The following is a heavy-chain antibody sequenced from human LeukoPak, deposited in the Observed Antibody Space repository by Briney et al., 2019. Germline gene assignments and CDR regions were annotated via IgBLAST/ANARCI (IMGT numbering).Heavy chain of an antibody. D-gene: IGHD6-13*01. V-gene: IGHV4-34*01. CDR2: INHSGST. J-gene: IGHJ5*02. CDR3: ARHVPKYSSSWYRNWFDP. CDR1: GGSFSGYY. Sequence: SETLSLTCAVYGGSFSGYYWSWIRQPPGKGLEWIGEINHSGSTNYNPSLESRVTISVDTSKNQFSLKLSSVTAADTAVYYCARHVPKYSSSWYRNWFDPWGQGTLVTVSS.